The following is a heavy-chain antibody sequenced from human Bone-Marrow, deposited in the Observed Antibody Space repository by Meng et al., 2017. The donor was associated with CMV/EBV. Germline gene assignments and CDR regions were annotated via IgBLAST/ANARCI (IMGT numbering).Heavy chain of an antibody. CDR1: GFTFSNAW. Sequence: GGSLRLSCAASGFTFSNAWMSWVRQAPGKGLEWVGRIKSKTDGGTTDYAAPVKGRFTISRDDSKNTLYLQMNSLKTEDTAVYYCTTITIFGVVTPDYSGQGTLVTVSS. CDR3: TTITIFGVVTPDY. CDR2: IKSKTDGGTT. J-gene: IGHJ4*02. D-gene: IGHD3-3*01. V-gene: IGHV3-15*01.